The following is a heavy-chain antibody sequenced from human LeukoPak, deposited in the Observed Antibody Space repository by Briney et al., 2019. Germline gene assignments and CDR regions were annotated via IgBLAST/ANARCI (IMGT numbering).Heavy chain of an antibody. CDR1: GFTFSSYS. CDR3: TSRCSGGSCDY. CDR2: IRSKANSYAT. J-gene: IGHJ4*02. Sequence: GGSLRLSCAASGFTFSSYSMNWVRQASGKGLEWVGRIRSKANSYATAYAASVKGRFTISRDDSKNTAYLQMNSLKTEDTAVYYCTSRCSGGSCDYWGQGTLVTVSS. D-gene: IGHD2-15*01. V-gene: IGHV3-73*01.